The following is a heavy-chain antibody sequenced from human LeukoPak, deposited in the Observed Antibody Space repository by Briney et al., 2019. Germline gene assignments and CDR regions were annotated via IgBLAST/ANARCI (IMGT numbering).Heavy chain of an antibody. Sequence: GGSLRLSCAASGFTFSNYVMGWVRQAPGKGLEWVAVIWYDGSNKYYADSVKGRFTISRDNSKNTLYLQMNSLRAEDTAVYYCARERNFGVADYYYYGMDVWGQGTTVTVSS. CDR3: ARERNFGVADYYYYGMDV. V-gene: IGHV3-33*08. J-gene: IGHJ6*02. CDR2: IWYDGSNK. CDR1: GFTFSNYV. D-gene: IGHD3-3*01.